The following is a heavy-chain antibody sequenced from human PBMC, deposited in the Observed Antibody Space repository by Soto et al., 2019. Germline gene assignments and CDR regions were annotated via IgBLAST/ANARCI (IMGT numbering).Heavy chain of an antibody. CDR2: IDPSDSYT. CDR3: ATSGYCSSTSCENFQAFDI. D-gene: IGHD2-2*01. J-gene: IGHJ3*02. Sequence: PGESLKISCKGSGYSFTSYWISWVRQMPGKGLEWMGRIDPSDSYTNYSPSFQGHVTISADKSISTAYLQWSSLKASDTAMYYCATSGYCSSTSCENFQAFDIWGQGTMVTVSS. V-gene: IGHV5-10-1*01. CDR1: GYSFTSYW.